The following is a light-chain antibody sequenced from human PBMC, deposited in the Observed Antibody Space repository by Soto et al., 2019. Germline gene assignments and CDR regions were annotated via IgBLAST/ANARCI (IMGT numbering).Light chain of an antibody. CDR3: SSYTSSSTLYV. V-gene: IGLV2-14*01. CDR2: DVS. J-gene: IGLJ1*01. Sequence: QSVLTQPASVSGSPGQSITISCTGTSSDVGGYNYVPWYQQHPGKAPKLMIYDVSNRPSGVSNRFSGSKSGNTASLTISGLQAEDEADYYCSSYTSSSTLYVFGTGTKSP. CDR1: SSDVGGYNY.